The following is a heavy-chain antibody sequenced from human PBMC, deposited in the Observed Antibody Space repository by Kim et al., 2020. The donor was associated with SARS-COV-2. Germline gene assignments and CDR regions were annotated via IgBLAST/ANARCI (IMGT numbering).Heavy chain of an antibody. CDR2: INHSGST. CDR1: GGSFSGYY. V-gene: IGHV4-34*01. CDR3: ARGPTQYCSGGSCYFLPVFDY. J-gene: IGHJ4*02. D-gene: IGHD2-15*01. Sequence: SETLSLTCAVYGGSFSGYYWSWIRQPPGKGLEWIGEINHSGSTNYNPSLKSRVTISVDTSKNQFSLKLSSVTAADTAVYYCARGPTQYCSGGSCYFLPVFDYWGQGTLVTVSS.